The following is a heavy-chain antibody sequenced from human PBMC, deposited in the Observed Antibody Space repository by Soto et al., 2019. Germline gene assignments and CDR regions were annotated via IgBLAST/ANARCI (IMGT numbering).Heavy chain of an antibody. J-gene: IGHJ1*01. CDR1: VASLSRVTS. D-gene: IGHD3-22*01. CDR2: IYYSGTT. V-gene: IGHV4-39*01. CDR3: ASLPFYYDSSGYYNEYFQH. Sequence: QLQLQESAPGLLNPPGPLSLSGTVPVASLSRVTSWGWIRQPPGKGLEWIGSIYYSGTTYYNPSLKSRLTISVDTSKNQFSLKLSSATAADTAVYYCASLPFYYDSSGYYNEYFQHWGQGTLVTVSS.